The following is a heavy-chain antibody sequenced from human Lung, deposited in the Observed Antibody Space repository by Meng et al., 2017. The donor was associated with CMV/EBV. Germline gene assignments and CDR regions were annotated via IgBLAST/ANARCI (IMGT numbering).Heavy chain of an antibody. Sequence: SXAASGFTFSNYEMNWVRQAPGQGLEWVSYISTSGSTMYYADSVKGRFTVPRGNAKNSLYLQMNSLRAEDTAVYYCARNGQKTGTPSNYWGQGTLVTVSS. D-gene: IGHD1-1*01. CDR2: ISTSGSTM. J-gene: IGHJ4*02. CDR1: GFTFSNYE. CDR3: ARNGQKTGTPSNY. V-gene: IGHV3-48*03.